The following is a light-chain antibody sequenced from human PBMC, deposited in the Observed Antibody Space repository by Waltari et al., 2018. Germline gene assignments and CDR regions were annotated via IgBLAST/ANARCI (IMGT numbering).Light chain of an antibody. J-gene: IGLJ1*01. CDR2: ANA. CDR1: SSNIGAGYD. Sequence: QSVLTQPPSVSGAPGQRVTVSCTGSSSNIGAGYDVHWYQQAPGTAPKLLIFANATWPAGVPDRFSGSRSGTSASLAITGLQADDEADDSGQSYDSKLSGYVFGTGTKVIVL. V-gene: IGLV1-40*01. CDR3: QSYDSKLSGYV.